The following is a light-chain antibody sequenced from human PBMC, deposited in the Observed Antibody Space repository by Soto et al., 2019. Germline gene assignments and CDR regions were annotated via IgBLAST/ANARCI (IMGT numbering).Light chain of an antibody. V-gene: IGLV1-51*01. Sequence: QPVLTQPRSVTAAPGQEVTISYSGSSSNIGGNSLSWYQYLPGTAPKLFIYDDNKRHSGIPDRFSGSKSGTSANLGITGFQTGYEADYYCGSWASSLSAYVFGTETKVTVL. CDR2: DDN. CDR3: GSWASSLSAYV. J-gene: IGLJ1*01. CDR1: SSNIGGNS.